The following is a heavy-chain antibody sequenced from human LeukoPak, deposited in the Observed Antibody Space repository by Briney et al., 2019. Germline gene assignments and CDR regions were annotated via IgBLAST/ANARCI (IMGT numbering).Heavy chain of an antibody. J-gene: IGHJ4*02. Sequence: SETLSLTCTVSGGSISSYYWSWIRQPPGKGLEWIGEINHSGSTNYNPSLKSRVTISVDTSKNQFSLKLSSVTAADTAVYYCARAAHLYYYDSSGYYNWGQGTLVTVSS. D-gene: IGHD3-22*01. CDR3: ARAAHLYYYDSSGYYN. V-gene: IGHV4-34*01. CDR2: INHSGST. CDR1: GGSISSYY.